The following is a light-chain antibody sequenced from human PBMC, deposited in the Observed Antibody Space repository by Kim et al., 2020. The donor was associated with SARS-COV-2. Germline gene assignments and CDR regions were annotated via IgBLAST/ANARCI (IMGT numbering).Light chain of an antibody. J-gene: IGLJ2*01. CDR2: RTS. Sequence: SYELTQPPSVSLAPGQTASIPCSGDKVGSKDVHWYQQKSGQSPALVIYRTSNRPSGTPERFSGTISGNTATLTIRRAQAWDEADYFCQAWDDTAVVFGGGTQLTVL. CDR3: QAWDDTAVV. CDR1: KVGSKD. V-gene: IGLV3-1*01.